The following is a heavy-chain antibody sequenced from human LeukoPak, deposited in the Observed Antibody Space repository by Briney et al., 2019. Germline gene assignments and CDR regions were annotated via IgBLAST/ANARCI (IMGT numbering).Heavy chain of an antibody. CDR3: ARVEYYYDSTPLYYFDY. V-gene: IGHV4-59*01. Sequence: SETLSLTCTVSGGSISSYYWSWIRQPPGKGLEWIGYIYYSGSTNYNPSLKSRVTISVDTSKNQFSLKLSSVTAADTAVYYCARVEYYYDSTPLYYFDYGGQGPLFTVP. D-gene: IGHD3-22*01. CDR1: GGSISSYY. J-gene: IGHJ4*02. CDR2: IYYSGST.